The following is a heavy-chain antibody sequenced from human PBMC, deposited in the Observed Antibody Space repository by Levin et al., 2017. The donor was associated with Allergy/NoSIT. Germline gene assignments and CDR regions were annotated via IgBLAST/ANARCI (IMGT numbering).Heavy chain of an antibody. D-gene: IGHD2-8*01. CDR2: IRGSDI. CDR3: ARGGTYLTNGFAY. V-gene: IGHV3-48*03. J-gene: IGHJ4*02. CDR1: GFSLNDYE. Sequence: GESLKISCVASGFSLNDYELNWVRQAPGKGLEWVSYIRGSDIYYADSVKGRFTISSDNAKNSLYLQMNSVRAEDTAVYFCARGGTYLTNGFAYWGQGTLVTVSS.